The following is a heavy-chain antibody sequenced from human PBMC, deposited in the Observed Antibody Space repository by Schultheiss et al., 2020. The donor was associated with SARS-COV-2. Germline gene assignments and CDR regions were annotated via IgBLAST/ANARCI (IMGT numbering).Heavy chain of an antibody. D-gene: IGHD3-22*01. V-gene: IGHV1-2*04. CDR3: AREQIKYDSSGSPYDAFDI. CDR2: INPNSGGT. CDR1: GYTFTGYY. Sequence: SVKVSCKASGYTFTGYYMHWVRQAPGQGLEWMGWINPNSGGTNYAQKFQGWVTMTRDTSISTAYMELSRLRSDDTAVYYCAREQIKYDSSGSPYDAFDIWGQGTMVTVSS. J-gene: IGHJ3*02.